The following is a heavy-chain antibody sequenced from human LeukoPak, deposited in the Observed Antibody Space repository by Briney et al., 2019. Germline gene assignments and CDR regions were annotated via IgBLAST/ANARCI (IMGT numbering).Heavy chain of an antibody. J-gene: IGHJ4*02. Sequence: GGSLRLPCAASGFTFSSYSMNWVRQAPGKGLEWVSYITSSSSTIYYADSVKGRFTISRDNAKNSLYLQMNSLRDEDTAVYYCARGYTYYFDHWGQGTLVTVSS. CDR1: GFTFSSYS. V-gene: IGHV3-48*02. CDR2: ITSSSSTI. D-gene: IGHD1-14*01. CDR3: ARGYTYYFDH.